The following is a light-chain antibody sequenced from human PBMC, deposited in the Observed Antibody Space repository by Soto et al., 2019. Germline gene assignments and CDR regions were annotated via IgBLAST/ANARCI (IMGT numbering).Light chain of an antibody. V-gene: IGLV2-14*01. J-gene: IGLJ1*01. CDR1: SSDVGGYGY. CDR2: EVS. Sequence: QSDLTQPASVSGSPGQSITISCPGTSSDVGGYGYVSWYQQHPGKAPKLMIYEVSNRPSGVSNRFSGSKSGNTASLTISGLQAEDEADYYCSSYTSGSTYVFGTGTKATVL. CDR3: SSYTSGSTYV.